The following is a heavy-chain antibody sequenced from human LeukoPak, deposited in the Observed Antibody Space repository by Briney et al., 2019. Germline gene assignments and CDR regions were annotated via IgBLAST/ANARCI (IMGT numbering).Heavy chain of an antibody. CDR1: GYTFTSYD. Sequence: ASVKVSCTASGYTFTSYDFNWVRQATGQRPEWMGWMSPNSGDTGYAQKFQDRVAMTRNTSISTAYMELSSLRSDDTAVYYCARGPPNWGYDYWGPGTLVTVSS. CDR2: MSPNSGDT. J-gene: IGHJ4*02. D-gene: IGHD7-27*01. CDR3: ARGPPNWGYDY. V-gene: IGHV1-8*01.